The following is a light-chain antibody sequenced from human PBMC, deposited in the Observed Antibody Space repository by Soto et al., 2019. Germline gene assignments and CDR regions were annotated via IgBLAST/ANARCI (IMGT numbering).Light chain of an antibody. J-gene: IGLJ1*01. CDR2: EVS. Sequence: QSVLTQPASVSGSPGQSITISCTGSSSDIGRYDYVSWYQHHTGKAPKLMIYEVSNRPSGVPDLFSGSKSGNTASLTISGLQAEDEADYYCSSYTSSSTSYVFGTGTKLTVL. V-gene: IGLV2-14*01. CDR1: SSDIGRYDY. CDR3: SSYTSSSTSYV.